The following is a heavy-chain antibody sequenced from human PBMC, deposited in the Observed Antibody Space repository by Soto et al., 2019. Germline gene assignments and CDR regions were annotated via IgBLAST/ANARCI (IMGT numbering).Heavy chain of an antibody. CDR2: IYYSGST. J-gene: IGHJ4*02. Sequence: PSETLSLTCPVSGGSIISYYWSWIRQPPGKGLEWIGYIYYSGSTNYNPSLKSRVTISVDTSKNQFSLKLSSVTAADTAVYYCASTRMIVAHFDYWGQGTLVTVSS. D-gene: IGHD3-22*01. V-gene: IGHV4-59*08. CDR1: GGSIISYY. CDR3: ASTRMIVAHFDY.